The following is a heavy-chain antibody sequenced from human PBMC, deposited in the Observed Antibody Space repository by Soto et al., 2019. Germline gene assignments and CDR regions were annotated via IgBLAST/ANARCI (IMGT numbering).Heavy chain of an antibody. D-gene: IGHD3-22*01. CDR3: ARLGFYDSSGYYLDY. J-gene: IGHJ4*02. CDR2: MYPGDSES. CDR1: GYTFPTYW. V-gene: IGHV5-51*01. Sequence: LGESLKISCKGSGYTFPTYWIAWVRQMPGKGLELIGIMYPGDSESRYSPSFQGQVTISGDKSISTAYLQWASLKASDTAMYYCARLGFYDSSGYYLDYWGPGILVTVSS.